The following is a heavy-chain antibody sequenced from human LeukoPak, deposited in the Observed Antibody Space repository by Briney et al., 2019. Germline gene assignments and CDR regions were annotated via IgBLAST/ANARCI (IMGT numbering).Heavy chain of an antibody. CDR1: GFTFSSYG. J-gene: IGHJ4*02. CDR3: AKDERYFDWLSCIDY. D-gene: IGHD3-9*01. CDR2: IRYDGSNK. V-gene: IGHV3-30*02. Sequence: GGSLRLSCAASGFTFSSYGMHWVRQAPGKGLEWVAFIRYDGSNKYCADSVKGRFTISRDNSKNTLYLQMNSLRAEDTAVYYCAKDERYFDWLSCIDYWGQGTLVTVSS.